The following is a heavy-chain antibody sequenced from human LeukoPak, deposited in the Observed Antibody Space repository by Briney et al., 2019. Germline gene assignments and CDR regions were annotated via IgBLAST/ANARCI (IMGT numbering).Heavy chain of an antibody. V-gene: IGHV3-23*01. CDR2: ISGSGGST. Sequence: GGSLRLPCAASGFTFSSYGMSWVRQAPGKGLEWVSAISGSGGSTYYADSVKGRFTISRDNSKNTLYLQMNSLRAEDTAVYYCAVARGATNNWFGPWGQGTLVTVSS. J-gene: IGHJ5*02. CDR1: GFTFSSYG. D-gene: IGHD1-26*01. CDR3: AVARGATNNWFGP.